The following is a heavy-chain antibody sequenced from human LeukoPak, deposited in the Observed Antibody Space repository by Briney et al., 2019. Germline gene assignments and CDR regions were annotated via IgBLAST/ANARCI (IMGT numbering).Heavy chain of an antibody. Sequence: SETLSLTCAVYGGSFSGYYWSWIRQPPGKGLEWIGEINHSGSTNYNPSLKSRVTISVDTSKNQFSLKLSSVTAADTAVYYCARARKKVFGVVSYFDYWGQGTLVTVSS. CDR2: INHSGST. V-gene: IGHV4-34*01. CDR3: ARARKKVFGVVSYFDY. J-gene: IGHJ4*02. CDR1: GGSFSGYY. D-gene: IGHD3-3*01.